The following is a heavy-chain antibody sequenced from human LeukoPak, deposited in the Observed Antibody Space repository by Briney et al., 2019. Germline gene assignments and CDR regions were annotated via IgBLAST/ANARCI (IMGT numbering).Heavy chain of an antibody. CDR2: IIPILGIA. CDR3: ARDHETGIPFDY. J-gene: IGHJ4*02. D-gene: IGHD1-1*01. V-gene: IGHV1-69*04. Sequence: MGRIIPILGIANYAQKFQGRVTITADKSTSTAYMELSSLRSEDTAVYYCARDHETGIPFDYWGQGTLVTVSS.